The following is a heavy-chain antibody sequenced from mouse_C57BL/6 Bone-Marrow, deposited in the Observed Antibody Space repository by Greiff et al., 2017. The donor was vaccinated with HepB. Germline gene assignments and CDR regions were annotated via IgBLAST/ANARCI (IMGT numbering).Heavy chain of an antibody. D-gene: IGHD2-4*01. J-gene: IGHJ3*01. Sequence: DVQLVESGGDLVKPGGSLKLSCAASGFTFSSYGMSWVRQTPRKGPEWVAFISNLAYSIYYADTVTGRFTISRENAKNTLYLEMSSLRSEDTDMYDCARRGYDYGFAYWGQGTLVTVSA. CDR3: ARRGYDYGFAY. V-gene: IGHV5-15*04. CDR2: ISNLAYSI. CDR1: GFTFSSYG.